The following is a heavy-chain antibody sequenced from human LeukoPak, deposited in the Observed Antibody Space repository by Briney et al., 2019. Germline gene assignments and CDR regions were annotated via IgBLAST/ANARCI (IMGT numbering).Heavy chain of an antibody. CDR3: AREVLLWFGELPDY. CDR2: INAGNGNT. V-gene: IGHV1-3*01. J-gene: IGHJ4*02. CDR1: GYTFTSYA. D-gene: IGHD3-10*01. Sequence: ASVKVSCKASGYTFTSYAMHWVRQAPGQRLEWMGWINAGNGNTKYSQEFQGRVTITRDTSASTAYMELSSLRSEDTAVYYCAREVLLWFGELPDYWGQGTLVTVSS.